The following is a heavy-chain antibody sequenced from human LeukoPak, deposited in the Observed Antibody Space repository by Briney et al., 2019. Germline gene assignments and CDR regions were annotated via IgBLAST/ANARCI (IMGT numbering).Heavy chain of an antibody. CDR1: GFTFSIYG. CDR3: AKAGSYFGCDFDY. Sequence: GGSLRLSCAASGFTFSIYGMSWVRQAPGKGLEWVSAISGSGGRTYNADSMKGRFTISRDNSKNTLYLQMNSLRVEDTAVYYCAKAGSYFGCDFDYWGQGTLVTVSS. V-gene: IGHV3-23*01. J-gene: IGHJ4*02. D-gene: IGHD3-10*01. CDR2: ISGSGGRT.